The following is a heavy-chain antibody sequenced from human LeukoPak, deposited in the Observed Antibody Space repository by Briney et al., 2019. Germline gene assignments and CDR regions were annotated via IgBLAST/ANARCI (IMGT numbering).Heavy chain of an antibody. V-gene: IGHV3-7*01. Sequence: RGSLRLSCAASGFTFSSYWMSWVRHAPGKGLEWVANIKQDGSEKYYVDSVKGRFTISRDNAKNSLYLQMNSLRAEDTAVYYCARAHPDYGDSLWFDPWGQGTLVTVSS. CDR2: IKQDGSEK. CDR3: ARAHPDYGDSLWFDP. CDR1: GFTFSSYW. D-gene: IGHD4-17*01. J-gene: IGHJ5*02.